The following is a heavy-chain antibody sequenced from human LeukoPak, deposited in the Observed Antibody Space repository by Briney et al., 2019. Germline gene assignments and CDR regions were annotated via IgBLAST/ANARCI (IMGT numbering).Heavy chain of an antibody. Sequence: GGSLRLSCAASGFTFSNYNMNWVRQAPGKGLEWGSSISSSSTYIYYADSVKGRFTISRDNAKNSLYLHMNGLRAEDTAVYYCARQPNAGWSDAFDIWGQGTMVTVSS. CDR2: ISSSSTYI. J-gene: IGHJ3*02. D-gene: IGHD6-19*01. CDR1: GFTFSNYN. CDR3: ARQPNAGWSDAFDI. V-gene: IGHV3-21*01.